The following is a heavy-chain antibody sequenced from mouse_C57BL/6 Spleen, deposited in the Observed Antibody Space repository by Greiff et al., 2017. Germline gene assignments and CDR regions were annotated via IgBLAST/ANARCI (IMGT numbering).Heavy chain of an antibody. Sequence: EVQLVESGGGLVQPKGSLKLSCAASGFSFNTYAMNWVRQAPGKGLEWVARIRSKSNNYTTYYADSVKDRFTISRNDSESMLYLQMNNLKTEDTAMYYCVRPAMDYWGQGTSVTVSS. CDR2: IRSKSNNYTT. V-gene: IGHV10-1*01. J-gene: IGHJ4*01. CDR3: VRPAMDY. CDR1: GFSFNTYA.